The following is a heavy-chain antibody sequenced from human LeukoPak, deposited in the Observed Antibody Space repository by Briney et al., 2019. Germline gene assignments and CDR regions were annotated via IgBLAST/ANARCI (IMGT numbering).Heavy chain of an antibody. Sequence: PGGSLRLSCAASGFSLRSFAMSWVRQAPGKGLEWVSASSGDGGNTDYANSVKGRLTISRDNSKNTIYLQMNSLRADDTAVYYCAKQGRNDFVDSWGQGTLVTVFS. D-gene: IGHD3-3*01. J-gene: IGHJ4*02. V-gene: IGHV3-23*01. CDR1: GFSLRSFA. CDR2: SSGDGGNT. CDR3: AKQGRNDFVDS.